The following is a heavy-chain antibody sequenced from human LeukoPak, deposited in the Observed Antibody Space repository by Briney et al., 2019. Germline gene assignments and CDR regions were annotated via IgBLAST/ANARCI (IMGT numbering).Heavy chain of an antibody. V-gene: IGHV4-39*01. CDR3: ARRPVTTTKYYYYYYMDV. CDR2: IYYSGST. J-gene: IGHJ6*03. Sequence: KPSETLSLTCTVSGGSISSSSYYWGWIRQPPGKGLEWIGSIYYSGSTYYNPSLKSRVTISVDTSKNQFSLKLSSVTAADTAVYYCARRPVTTTKYYYYYYMDVWGKGTTVTVSS. CDR1: GGSISSSSYY. D-gene: IGHD4-11*01.